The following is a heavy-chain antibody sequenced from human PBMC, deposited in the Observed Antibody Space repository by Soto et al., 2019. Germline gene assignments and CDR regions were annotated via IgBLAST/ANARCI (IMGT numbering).Heavy chain of an antibody. CDR2: MSPNSGNT. Sequence: QVQVVQSGAEVKKPGALVKVSCKTSGYTFTSYDINWVRQATGQGLEWLGWMSPNSGNTGYAQKFQGRVTMTRDTSISTAYMELSSLRSEDTAVYYCARGVDAGVDYWGQGTPVTVSS. CDR3: ARGVDAGVDY. CDR1: GYTFTSYD. J-gene: IGHJ4*02. D-gene: IGHD7-27*01. V-gene: IGHV1-8*01.